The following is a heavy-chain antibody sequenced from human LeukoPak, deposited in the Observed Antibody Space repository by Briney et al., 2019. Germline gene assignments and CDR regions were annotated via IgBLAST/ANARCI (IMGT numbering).Heavy chain of an antibody. D-gene: IGHD2/OR15-2a*01. CDR3: TRQIGFDY. J-gene: IGHJ4*02. Sequence: SGPTLVNPRQTLTLTCTFSGFSLTTGGISVSLIRQPPGKALEWPARIHWHDLKYYTSFLTTRLTISKDTSKTQVVLTMTNMDPGDTATYYWTRQIGFDYWGPGLLVIVSS. V-gene: IGHV2-70*11. CDR2: IHWHDLK. CDR1: GFSLTTGGIS.